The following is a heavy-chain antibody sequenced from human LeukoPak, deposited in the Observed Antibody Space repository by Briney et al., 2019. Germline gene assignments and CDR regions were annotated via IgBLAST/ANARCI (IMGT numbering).Heavy chain of an antibody. CDR2: IWYDGSNK. CDR1: GFTFSSYG. V-gene: IGHV3-30*02. J-gene: IGHJ4*02. Sequence: GGSLRLSCAASGFTFSSYGMHWVRQAPGKGLEWVAVIWYDGSNKYYADSVKGRFTISRDNSKNTLYLQMHSLRAEDSAMYYCAKDLEWELPQYYLGSWGQGSLVTVSS. CDR3: AKDLEWELPQYYLGS. D-gene: IGHD4-23*01.